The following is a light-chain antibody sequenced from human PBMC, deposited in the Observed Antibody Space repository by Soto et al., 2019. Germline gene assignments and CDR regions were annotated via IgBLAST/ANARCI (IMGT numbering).Light chain of an antibody. J-gene: IGKJ4*01. Sequence: EIVMTQSPATLSVSPGERATLSCRASQSISSNLAWYLQKPGQAPRLLMFRTSSRATGFPARFSGSGSGTEFNLTISSLQSEDFGVYYCQQYNNWPRATFGGGTKVEIK. CDR1: QSISSN. CDR3: QQYNNWPRAT. CDR2: RTS. V-gene: IGKV3-15*01.